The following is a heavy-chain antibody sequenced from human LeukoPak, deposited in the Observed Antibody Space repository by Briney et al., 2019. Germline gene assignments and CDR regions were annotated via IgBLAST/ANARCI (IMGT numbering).Heavy chain of an antibody. CDR2: IYYSGST. CDR1: GGSISSSSYY. V-gene: IGHV4-39*01. CDR3: ATPWYSSSIDY. J-gene: IGHJ4*02. Sequence: PSETLSLTCTVSGGSISSSSYYWGWIRQPPGKGLEWIGSIYYSGSTYYNPSLKSRVTISVDTSKNQFSLKLSSVTAADTAVYYCATPWYSSSIDYWGQGTLVTVSS. D-gene: IGHD6-6*01.